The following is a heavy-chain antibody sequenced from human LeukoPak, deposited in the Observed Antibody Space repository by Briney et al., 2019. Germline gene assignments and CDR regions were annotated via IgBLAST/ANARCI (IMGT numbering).Heavy chain of an antibody. CDR3: ARSRLLVDY. D-gene: IGHD1-26*01. V-gene: IGHV1-46*01. J-gene: IGHJ4*02. CDR1: GYTFITYY. Sequence: ASVKVSCKASGYTFITYYMHWVQQAPGQGLEWMGIINPSGGSTSYAQKFQGRVTMTGDTSTSTVYMELSSLRSEDTAVYYCARSRLLVDYWGQGTLVTVSS. CDR2: INPSGGST.